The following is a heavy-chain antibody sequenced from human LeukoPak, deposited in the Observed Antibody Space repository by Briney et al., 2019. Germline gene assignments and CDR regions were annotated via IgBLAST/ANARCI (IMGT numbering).Heavy chain of an antibody. V-gene: IGHV4-38-2*02. J-gene: IGHJ4*02. D-gene: IGHD6-13*01. Sequence: PSETLSLTCSVSGYSISSGYYWGWIRQPPGKGLEWMGIIYQSGKTYCNPSLESRVTISVDTSKNQFSLKMNSMTAADTAMYYCARGLPGGQLSRHDYWGQGTLVTVSS. CDR3: ARGLPGGQLSRHDY. CDR1: GYSISSGYY. CDR2: IYQSGKT.